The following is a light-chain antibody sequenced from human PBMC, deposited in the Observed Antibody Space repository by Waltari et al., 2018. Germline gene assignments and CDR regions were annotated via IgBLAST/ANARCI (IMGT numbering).Light chain of an antibody. V-gene: IGKV3-11*01. CDR2: NAS. J-gene: IGKJ4*01. CDR1: QSVSHY. Sequence: EIVLTHSPATLSLSPGERAPLSCSASQSVSHYLAWYQQKPGQAPRLLIYNASNRATGIPARFSGSGSGTDFTLTISSLEPEDFAVYYCQHRSNWPLTFGGGTKVEIK. CDR3: QHRSNWPLT.